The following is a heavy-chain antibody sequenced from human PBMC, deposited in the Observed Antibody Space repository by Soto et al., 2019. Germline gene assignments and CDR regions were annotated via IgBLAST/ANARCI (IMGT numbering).Heavy chain of an antibody. CDR2: IYYSGST. CDR3: ARASIHYDSSGYYFPYYFDD. V-gene: IGHV4-30-4*01. J-gene: IGHJ4*02. Sequence: PSETLSLTCTVSGGSISSGDYYWSWIRRPPGKGLEWIGYIYYSGSTYYNPSLKSRVSISGDTSKNQFSLKLSSVTAADTAVYYCARASIHYDSSGYYFPYYFDDWGQGTLVTVSS. D-gene: IGHD3-22*01. CDR1: GGSISSGDYY.